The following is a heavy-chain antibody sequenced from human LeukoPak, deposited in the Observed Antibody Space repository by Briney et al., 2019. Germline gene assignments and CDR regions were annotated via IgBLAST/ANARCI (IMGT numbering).Heavy chain of an antibody. CDR1: GGSISSYY. D-gene: IGHD6-19*01. Sequence: SETLSLTCTVSGGSISSYYWSWIRQPAGKGLEWIGRIYTSGSANYNPSLKSRVTMSVDTSKNQFSLKLSSVTAADTAVYYCARDLLSSGWYGGFDYWGQGTLVTVSS. CDR2: IYTSGSA. J-gene: IGHJ4*02. CDR3: ARDLLSSGWYGGFDY. V-gene: IGHV4-4*07.